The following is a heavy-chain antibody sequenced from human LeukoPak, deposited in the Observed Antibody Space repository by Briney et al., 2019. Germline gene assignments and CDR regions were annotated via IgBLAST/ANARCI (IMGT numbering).Heavy chain of an antibody. CDR1: GGTFSSYA. J-gene: IGHJ4*02. CDR2: IIPIFGTA. D-gene: IGHD6-13*01. Sequence: EASVKVSCKASGGTFSSYAISWVRQAPGQGLEWMGGIIPIFGTANYAQKFQGRVSITRDTSASTAYMELSSLTSEDTAVYYCARGPRAAADDYWGQGTLVTVSS. CDR3: ARGPRAAADDY. V-gene: IGHV1-69*05.